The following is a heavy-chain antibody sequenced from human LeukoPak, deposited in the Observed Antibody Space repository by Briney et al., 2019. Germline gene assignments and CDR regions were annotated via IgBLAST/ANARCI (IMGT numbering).Heavy chain of an antibody. Sequence: ASXXVSCKVSGAILIELSIHWVRXSPGKGLEWMGGFDSEDGKTKSAQSFLDRVSLTEDTSLATAYMELRSLTSEDTAVYYCVTGSSERDHYDSGTYYLGDSWGQGTVVTVSS. V-gene: IGHV1-24*01. CDR2: FDSEDGKT. CDR3: VTGSSERDHYDSGTYYLGDS. J-gene: IGHJ4*02. CDR1: GAILIELS. D-gene: IGHD3-10*01.